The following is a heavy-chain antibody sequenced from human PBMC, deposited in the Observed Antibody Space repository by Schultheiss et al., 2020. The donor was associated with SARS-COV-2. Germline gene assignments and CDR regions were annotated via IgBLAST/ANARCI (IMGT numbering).Heavy chain of an antibody. J-gene: IGHJ6*03. CDR1: GYTFTSYG. V-gene: IGHV1-69*13. CDR3: ARDDAYGGNPKGPVDYYYYYMDV. CDR2: IIPIFGTA. D-gene: IGHD4-23*01. Sequence: SVKVSCKASGYTFTSYGISWVRQAPGQGLEWMGGIIPIFGTANYAQKFQGRVTITADESTSTAYMELSSLRSEDTAVYYCARDDAYGGNPKGPVDYYYYYMDVWGKGTTVTVSS.